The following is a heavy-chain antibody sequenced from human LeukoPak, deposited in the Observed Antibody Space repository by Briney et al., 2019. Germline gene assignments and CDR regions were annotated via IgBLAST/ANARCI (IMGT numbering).Heavy chain of an antibody. Sequence: GGSLRLSCAASGFTFSSYAMSWVRLAPGKGLEWVSAISGSGGSTYYADSVKGRFTISRDNSKNTLYLQMNSLRAEDTAVYYCAKATGSCSSTSCLSTFDYWGQGTLVTVSS. V-gene: IGHV3-23*01. CDR3: AKATGSCSSTSCLSTFDY. D-gene: IGHD2-2*01. J-gene: IGHJ4*02. CDR2: ISGSGGST. CDR1: GFTFSSYA.